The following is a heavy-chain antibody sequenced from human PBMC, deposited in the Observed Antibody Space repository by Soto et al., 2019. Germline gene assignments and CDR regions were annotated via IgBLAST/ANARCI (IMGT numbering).Heavy chain of an antibody. D-gene: IGHD4-17*01. Sequence: EVQLVESGGGLIQPGGSLRLSCAASGFTVSSNYMSWVRQAPGKGLEWGSVIYSGGSTYYADSVKGRLTISRDNSKNTLYLQMTSLRAEDTAVYYCARVPMTTVPIDVWGQGTTVTVAS. V-gene: IGHV3-53*01. CDR2: IYSGGST. CDR3: ARVPMTTVPIDV. J-gene: IGHJ6*02. CDR1: GFTVSSNY.